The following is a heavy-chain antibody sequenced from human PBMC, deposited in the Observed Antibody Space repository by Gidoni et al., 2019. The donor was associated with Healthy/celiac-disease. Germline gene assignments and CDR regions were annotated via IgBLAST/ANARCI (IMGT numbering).Heavy chain of an antibody. CDR2: SYYSGST. Sequence: QLQLQESGPGLVKPSETLSLTCTVSGGSISSSSYYWGWIRQPPGKGLEWSGSSYYSGSTYYNPSLKSRVTISVDTSKNQFSLKLSSVTAADTAVYYCARLPPDILTGYYGSFDYWGQGTLVTVSS. D-gene: IGHD3-9*01. CDR3: ARLPPDILTGYYGSFDY. J-gene: IGHJ4*02. CDR1: GGSISSSSYY. V-gene: IGHV4-39*01.